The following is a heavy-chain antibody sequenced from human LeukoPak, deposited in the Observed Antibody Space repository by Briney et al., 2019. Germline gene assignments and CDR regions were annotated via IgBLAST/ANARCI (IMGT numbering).Heavy chain of an antibody. V-gene: IGHV1-2*04. J-gene: IGHJ4*02. CDR1: GYTFTGYY. D-gene: IGHD2-21*02. CDR3: ARDCGGDRYSGDYFDY. Sequence: ASVKVSCKASGYTFTGYYMHWVRQAPGQGLEWMGWINPNSGGTNYAQKFQGWVTMTRDTSISTAYMELSRLRSDDTAVYYCARDCGGDRYSGDYFDYWGQGTLVTVSS. CDR2: INPNSGGT.